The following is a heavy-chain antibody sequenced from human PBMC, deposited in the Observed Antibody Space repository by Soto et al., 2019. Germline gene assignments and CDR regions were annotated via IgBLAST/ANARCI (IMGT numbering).Heavy chain of an antibody. V-gene: IGHV1-18*01. Sequence: QVQLVQSGAEVKKPGASVKVSCKASGYTFTSYGISWVRQAPGQGLEWMGWISAYNGNTNYAQKLQGRVTMTTDTSTSTVYMELRSLRSDDTAVYYCARETRIAAAPENYGMDVWGQGTTVTVSS. J-gene: IGHJ6*02. D-gene: IGHD6-13*01. CDR2: ISAYNGNT. CDR3: ARETRIAAAPENYGMDV. CDR1: GYTFTSYG.